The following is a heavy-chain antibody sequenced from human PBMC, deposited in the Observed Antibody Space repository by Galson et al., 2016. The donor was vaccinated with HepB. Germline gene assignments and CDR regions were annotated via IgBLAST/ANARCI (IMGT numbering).Heavy chain of an antibody. Sequence: SLRLSCAASGFTFSTYTMDWVRQAPGKGLEWISYISGGSTRIYYADSVKGRFTISRDNAKNSLYLQMNSLRAEDTAVYYWARELGHNWNDRGVDYWGQGTLVTVSS. CDR3: ARELGHNWNDRGVDY. D-gene: IGHD1-1*01. J-gene: IGHJ4*02. V-gene: IGHV3-48*01. CDR1: GFTFSTYT. CDR2: ISGGSTRI.